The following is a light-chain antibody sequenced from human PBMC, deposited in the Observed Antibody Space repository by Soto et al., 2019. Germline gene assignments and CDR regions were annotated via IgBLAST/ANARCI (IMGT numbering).Light chain of an antibody. CDR1: QSISSW. J-gene: IGKJ1*01. Sequence: DIQMTQSPSTLSASVGDRVTITCRASQSISSWLAWYQQKPGKATKLLIYKASSLESGVPSRFSGSGSGTEFTITISTMQPDDFAGYYCEQYNSFPTCGQGTKLEIK. CDR2: KAS. V-gene: IGKV1-5*03. CDR3: EQYNSFPT.